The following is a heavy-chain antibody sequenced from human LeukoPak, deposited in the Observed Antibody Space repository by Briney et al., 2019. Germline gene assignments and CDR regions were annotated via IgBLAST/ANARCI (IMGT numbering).Heavy chain of an antibody. D-gene: IGHD6-19*01. CDR1: GFTFSSYE. J-gene: IGHJ4*02. CDR3: ARDRKPYSSGWYYY. Sequence: PGGSLRLSCAASGFTFSSYEMNWVRQAPGKGLEWVSYISSSGSTIYYADSVKGRFTISRDNSKNTLYLQINSLRDEDTAVYYCARDRKPYSSGWYYYWGQGTLVTVSS. CDR2: ISSSGSTI. V-gene: IGHV3-48*03.